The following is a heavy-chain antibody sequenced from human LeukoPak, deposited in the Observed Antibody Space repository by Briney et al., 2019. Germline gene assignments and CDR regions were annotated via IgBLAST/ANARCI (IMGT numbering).Heavy chain of an antibody. V-gene: IGHV3-30*04. J-gene: IGHJ3*02. CDR1: GFTFSSYA. CDR3: ARGPIVLLWFGEGAFDI. CDR2: ISYDGSNK. D-gene: IGHD3-10*01. Sequence: GGSLRVSCAASGFTFSSYAMHWVRQAPGKGLEWVAVISYDGSNKYYADSVKGRFTISRDNSKNTLYLQMNSLRAEDTAVYYCARGPIVLLWFGEGAFDIWGQGTMVTVSS.